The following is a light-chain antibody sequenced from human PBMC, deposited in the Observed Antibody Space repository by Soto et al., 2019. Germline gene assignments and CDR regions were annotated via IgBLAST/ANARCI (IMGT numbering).Light chain of an antibody. V-gene: IGLV1-51*01. CDR2: GNN. J-gene: IGLJ3*02. CDR3: GTWDASLSAGWV. Sequence: QSVLTQPPSVSAAPGQKVTISCSGSSSNIGKNYVSWYQQLPGAAPKLLIYGNNQRPSGIPDRFSGSRSGTSATLGITGLQTGDEADYFCGTWDASLSAGWVFGGGTKLTVL. CDR1: SSNIGKNY.